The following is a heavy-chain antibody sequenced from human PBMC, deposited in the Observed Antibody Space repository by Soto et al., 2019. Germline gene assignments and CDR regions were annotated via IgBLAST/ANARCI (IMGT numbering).Heavy chain of an antibody. Sequence: SETLSLTCTVSGYSISSYYWSWIRQPPGRGLEWIGYIYYSGSTNYNPSLKSRVTISVDTSKNQFSLKLSSVTAADTAVYYCAAGLYWYFGLWGRGTLVTVSS. V-gene: IGHV4-59*08. CDR3: AAGLYWYFGL. CDR1: GYSISSYY. J-gene: IGHJ2*01. D-gene: IGHD6-13*01. CDR2: IYYSGST.